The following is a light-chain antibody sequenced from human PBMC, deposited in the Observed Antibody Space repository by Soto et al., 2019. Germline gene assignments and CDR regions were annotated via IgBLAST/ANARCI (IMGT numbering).Light chain of an antibody. CDR1: SSNIGAGYD. CDR2: GNS. Sequence: QLVLTQPPSVSGAPGQRVTISCTGSSSNIGAGYDVHWYQQLPGTAPKLLIYGNSNRPSGVPDRFSGSKSGTSASLAITGXXXXXXXDYYCQSYDSSLSALFGGGTKVTVL. J-gene: IGLJ3*02. V-gene: IGLV1-40*01. CDR3: QSYDSSLSAL.